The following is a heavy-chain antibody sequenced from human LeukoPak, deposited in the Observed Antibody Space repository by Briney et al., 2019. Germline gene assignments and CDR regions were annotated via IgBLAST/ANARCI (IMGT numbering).Heavy chain of an antibody. CDR2: TRGKDYGGTT. CDR3: SRDCSSDGCLQYFEH. J-gene: IGHJ1*01. Sequence: PGGSLRLSCSGSGFTFGDHAVSWVRQAPGKGLEWIGITRGKDYGGTTEYAASVKGRFTISRENSKSIAYLEMSSLKTEDTAMYYCSRDCSSDGCLQYFEHWGQGTLVAVSS. CDR1: GFTFGDHA. V-gene: IGHV3-49*04. D-gene: IGHD2-2*01.